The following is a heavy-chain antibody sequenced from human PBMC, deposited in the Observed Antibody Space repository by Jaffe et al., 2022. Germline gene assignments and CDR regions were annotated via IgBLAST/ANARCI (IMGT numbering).Heavy chain of an antibody. D-gene: IGHD2-15*01. V-gene: IGHV1-69*05. CDR1: GGTFSSYA. J-gene: IGHJ6*03. CDR2: IIPIFGTA. CDR3: ARDGGCSGGSCYYYYYMDV. Sequence: QVQLVQSGAEVKKPGSSVKVSCKASGGTFSSYAISWVRQAPGQGLEWMGGIIPIFGTANYAQKFQGRVTITTDESTSTAYMELSSLRSEDTAVYYCARDGGCSGGSCYYYYYMDVWGKGTTVTVSS.